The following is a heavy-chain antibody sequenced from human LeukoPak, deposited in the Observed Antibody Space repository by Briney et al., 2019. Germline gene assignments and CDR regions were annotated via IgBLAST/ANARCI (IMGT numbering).Heavy chain of an antibody. D-gene: IGHD4-17*01. V-gene: IGHV3-74*01. CDR3: ARRGGDYFDY. CDR1: GFTFSSYW. Sequence: PGGSLRLSCAAYGFTFSSYWMHWVRQVPGKGLVWVSRIKNDGSSTSYADSEKGRFTISRDNAKNTWYLQMKSLRAQDTAVYYCARRGGDYFDYWGQGTLVTVSS. J-gene: IGHJ4*02. CDR2: IKNDGSST.